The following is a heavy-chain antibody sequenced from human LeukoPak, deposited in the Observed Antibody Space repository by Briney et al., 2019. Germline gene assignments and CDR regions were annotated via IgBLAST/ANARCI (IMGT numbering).Heavy chain of an antibody. J-gene: IGHJ4*02. V-gene: IGHV1-8*01. Sequence: GASVKVSCKASGYTFTSYDINWVRQATGQGLEWMGWMNSNSGNTGYAQKFQGRVTMTRNTSISTAYMELSSLRSEDTAVYYCARVKDSSSWHYFDFWGQGTLVTVSS. CDR2: MNSNSGNT. CDR1: GYTFTSYD. CDR3: ARVKDSSSWHYFDF. D-gene: IGHD6-13*01.